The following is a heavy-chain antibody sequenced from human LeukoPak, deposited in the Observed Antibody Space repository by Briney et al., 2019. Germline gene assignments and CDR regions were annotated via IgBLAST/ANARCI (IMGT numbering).Heavy chain of an antibody. CDR1: GFTFSSYD. J-gene: IGHJ4*02. CDR2: IWYGGSNK. D-gene: IGHD6-19*01. CDR3: AKGLGLAPREGIDY. Sequence: GGSLRLSCAASGFTFSSYDMHWVRQAPGKGLEWVAVIWYGGSNKYYADSVKGRFTISRDNSKDTLYLQMNSLRAEDTAVYYCAKGLGLAPREGIDYWGQGTLVTVSS. V-gene: IGHV3-30*02.